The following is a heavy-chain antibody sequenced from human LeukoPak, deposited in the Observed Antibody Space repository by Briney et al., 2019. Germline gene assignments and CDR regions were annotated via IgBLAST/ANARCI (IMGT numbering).Heavy chain of an antibody. J-gene: IGHJ6*02. CDR1: GYTFTSYG. Sequence: ASVKVSCTASGYTFTSYGISWVRQAPGQGLEWMGWISAYNGNTNYAQKLQGRVTMTTDTSTSTAYMELRSLRSDDTAVYYCARDEPYRYYYYGMDVWGQGTTVTVSS. V-gene: IGHV1-18*01. D-gene: IGHD1-1*01. CDR2: ISAYNGNT. CDR3: ARDEPYRYYYYGMDV.